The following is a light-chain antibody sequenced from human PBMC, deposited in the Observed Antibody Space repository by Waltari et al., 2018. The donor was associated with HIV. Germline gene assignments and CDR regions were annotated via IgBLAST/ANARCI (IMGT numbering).Light chain of an antibody. CDR2: EDS. J-gene: IGLJ2*01. V-gene: IGLV3-10*01. Sequence: SYELTPPPSLSVCPGQAATLTCSGAALPTQYACWYQQKSGQAPVLVIYEDSERPSGIPERFSGSSSGTMATLTISGAQVEDEADYYCYSTDSSGYPLFGGGTKLTVL. CDR3: YSTDSSGYPL. CDR1: ALPTQY.